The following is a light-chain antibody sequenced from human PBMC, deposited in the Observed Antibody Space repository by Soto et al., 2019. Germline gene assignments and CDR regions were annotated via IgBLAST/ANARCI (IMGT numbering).Light chain of an antibody. CDR3: QQYNSYPYT. CDR2: DAS. CDR1: QSISSW. J-gene: IGKJ2*01. Sequence: DIQMTQSPSTLSASVGDRVTITCRASQSISSWLAWYQQKPGKAPKLLIYDASSLESGVPSRLSGSGSGTELTLTISSLQPDDFATYYCQQYNSYPYTFGQVTKLEIK. V-gene: IGKV1-5*01.